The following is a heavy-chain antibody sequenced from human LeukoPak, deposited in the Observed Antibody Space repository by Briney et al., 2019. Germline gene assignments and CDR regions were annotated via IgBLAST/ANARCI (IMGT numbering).Heavy chain of an antibody. Sequence: SGTPSLPSPVSGFSLRSYYLNWIRGPPRKGLEGVGYIYYSGSTNYNPSLKSRVTISVDTSKNQFSLKLSSVTAADTAVYYCARATGPFWREFDPWGQGTLVTVSS. CDR2: IYYSGST. CDR1: GFSLRSYY. V-gene: IGHV4-59*01. J-gene: IGHJ5*02. D-gene: IGHD3-3*01. CDR3: ARATGPFWREFDP.